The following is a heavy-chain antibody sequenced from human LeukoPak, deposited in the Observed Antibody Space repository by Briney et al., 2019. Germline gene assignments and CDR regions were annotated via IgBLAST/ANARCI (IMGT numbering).Heavy chain of an antibody. CDR2: INPNSGGT. V-gene: IGHV1-2*02. J-gene: IGHJ3*02. D-gene: IGHD3-22*01. Sequence: ASVKGSCRATECIFISELMHSLAQAPGQGLEWMGWINPNSGGTNYAQKLQGRVTMTTDTSTSTAYMELRNLRSDDTAVYGRARRYHNSGLFVREGLDGFDIWGQGTMVTVSS. CDR3: ARRYHNSGLFVREGLDGFDI. CDR1: ECIFISEL.